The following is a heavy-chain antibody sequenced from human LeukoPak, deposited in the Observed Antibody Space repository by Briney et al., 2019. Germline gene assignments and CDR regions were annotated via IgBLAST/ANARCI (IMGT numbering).Heavy chain of an antibody. J-gene: IGHJ4*02. D-gene: IGHD6-13*01. V-gene: IGHV1-18*04. CDR2: ISAYNGNT. CDR3: ARRSSSDDY. Sequence: GASVKVSCKASGYTFSGYYLHWVRQAPGQGLEWMGWISAYNGNTNYAQKLQGRVTMTTDTSTSTAYMELRSLRSDDTAVYYCARRSSSDDYWGQGTLVTVSS. CDR1: GYTFSGYY.